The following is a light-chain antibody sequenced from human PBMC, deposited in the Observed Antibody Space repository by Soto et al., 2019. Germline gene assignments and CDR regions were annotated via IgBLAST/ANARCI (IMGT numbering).Light chain of an antibody. CDR2: YDS. CDR3: QQVWDSYSDHHVA. J-gene: IGLJ2*01. V-gene: IGLV3-21*04. Sequence: SYELTQPPSVSAAPGKTARITCGGNNIGSKSVHWYQQKPGQAPVLVIYYDSARPSGIPERFSGSNSGNTATLTINRVEAGYEADYYCQQVWDSYSDHHVAFGGGTKVTVL. CDR1: NIGSKS.